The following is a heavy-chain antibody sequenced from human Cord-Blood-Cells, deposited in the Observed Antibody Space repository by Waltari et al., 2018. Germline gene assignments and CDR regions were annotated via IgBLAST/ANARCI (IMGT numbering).Heavy chain of an antibody. D-gene: IGHD6-6*01. V-gene: IGHV3-23*01. CDR2: ISGSGGST. CDR1: GFTFSSYA. J-gene: IGHJ1*01. CDR3: AKICSSSSVYFQH. Sequence: EVQLLESGGGLVQPGGSLRLSCAASGFTFSSYAMSWVRQAPGKGMEWVSAISGSGGSTYYADSVKGRFTISRDNSKNTLYLQMNSLRAEDTAVYYCAKICSSSSVYFQHWGQGTLVTVSS.